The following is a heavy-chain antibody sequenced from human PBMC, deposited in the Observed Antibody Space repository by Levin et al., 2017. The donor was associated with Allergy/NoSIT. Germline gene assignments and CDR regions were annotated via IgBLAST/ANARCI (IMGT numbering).Heavy chain of an antibody. CDR2: ISWNSGSI. V-gene: IGHV3-9*01. D-gene: IGHD3-10*01. CDR3: AKDMVWFGELAATGYGMEV. J-gene: IGHJ6*02. CDR1: GFTFDDYA. Sequence: PGGSLILSCVASGFTFDDYAMHWVRQVPGKGLEWVSGISWNSGSINYADSVKGRFTISRDNARKSLYLQMNSLRVEDTALYYCAKDMVWFGELAATGYGMEVWGQGTTVTVFS.